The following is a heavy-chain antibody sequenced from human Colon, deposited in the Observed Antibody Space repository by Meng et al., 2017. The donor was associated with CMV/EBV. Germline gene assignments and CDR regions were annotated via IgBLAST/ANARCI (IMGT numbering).Heavy chain of an antibody. CDR3: ARGDCSSTSCYTFRYYYYYYGMDV. D-gene: IGHD2-2*02. CDR2: INSDGSST. V-gene: IGHV3-74*01. J-gene: IGHJ6*02. Sequence: GGSLRLSCAGSGFTFSSYAMSWVRQAPGKGLVWVSRINSDGSSTSYADSVKGRFTISRDNAKNTLYLQMNSLRAEDTAVYYCARGDCSSTSCYTFRYYYYYYGMDVWGQGTTVTVSS. CDR1: GFTFSSYA.